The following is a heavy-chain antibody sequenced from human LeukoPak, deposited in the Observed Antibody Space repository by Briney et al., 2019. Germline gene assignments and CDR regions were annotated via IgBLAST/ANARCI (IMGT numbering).Heavy chain of an antibody. CDR1: GGPISSYY. CDR3: ARSLGWGPRLVDY. D-gene: IGHD3-16*01. J-gene: IGHJ4*02. V-gene: IGHV4-59*01. CDR2: IYYSGST. Sequence: SETLSLTCTVSGGPISSYYWSWIRQPPGKGLEWIGYIYYSGSTNYNPSLKSRVTISVDTSKNQFSLKLSSVTAADTAVYYCARSLGWGPRLVDYWGQGTLVTVSS.